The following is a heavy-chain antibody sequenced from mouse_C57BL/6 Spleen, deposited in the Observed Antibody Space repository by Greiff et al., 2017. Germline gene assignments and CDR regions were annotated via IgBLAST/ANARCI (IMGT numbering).Heavy chain of an antibody. Sequence: VQLQQPGAELVKPGASVKLSCKASGYTFTSYWMHWVKQRPGRGLGWIGRIDPNSGGTKYNEKFKSKATLTVDKPSSTAYMQLSSLTSEDSAVYYCARSDYYGSSYFAYWGQGTLVTVSA. D-gene: IGHD1-1*01. CDR1: GYTFTSYW. J-gene: IGHJ3*01. CDR3: ARSDYYGSSYFAY. CDR2: IDPNSGGT. V-gene: IGHV1-72*01.